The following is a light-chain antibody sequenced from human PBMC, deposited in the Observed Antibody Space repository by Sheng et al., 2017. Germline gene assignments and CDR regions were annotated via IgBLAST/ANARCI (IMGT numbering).Light chain of an antibody. Sequence: DIQMTQSPSTLSASVGDRVTITCRASQSIRSWLAWYQRKPGKAPKLLIYAASTLQSGVPSRFSGSGSGTDFTLSISSLQPEDFATYYCQQANSFPQTFGQGTKVEIK. V-gene: IGKV1-12*01. CDR2: AAS. CDR3: QQANSFPQT. CDR1: QSIRSW. J-gene: IGKJ1*01.